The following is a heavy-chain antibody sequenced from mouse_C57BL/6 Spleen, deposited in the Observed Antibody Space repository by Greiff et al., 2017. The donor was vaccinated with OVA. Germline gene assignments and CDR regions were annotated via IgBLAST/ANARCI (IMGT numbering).Heavy chain of an antibody. CDR2: IYPGSGST. Sequence: QVQLQQPGAELVKPGASVKMSCKASGYTFTSYWITWVKQRPGQGLEWIGDIYPGSGSTNYNEKFKSKATLTVDTSSSTAYMQLSSLTSEDSAVYYGARDYYDYPAWFAYWGQGTLVTVSA. CDR3: ARDYYDYPAWFAY. CDR1: GYTFTSYW. D-gene: IGHD2-4*01. V-gene: IGHV1-55*01. J-gene: IGHJ3*01.